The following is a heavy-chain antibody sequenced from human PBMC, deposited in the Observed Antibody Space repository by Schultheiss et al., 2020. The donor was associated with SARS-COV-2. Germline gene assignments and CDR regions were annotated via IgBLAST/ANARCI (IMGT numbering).Heavy chain of an antibody. D-gene: IGHD5-18*01. CDR1: GGSISSSNW. CDR2: INHSGST. J-gene: IGHJ4*02. CDR3: ARDGDSYGFSPFDY. V-gene: IGHV4-4*02. Sequence: SETLSLTCAVSGGSISSSNWWSWVRQPPGKGLEWIGEINHSGSTNYNPSLKSRITISVDTSKNQFSLKLSSVTAADTAVYYCARDGDSYGFSPFDYWGQGTLVTVSS.